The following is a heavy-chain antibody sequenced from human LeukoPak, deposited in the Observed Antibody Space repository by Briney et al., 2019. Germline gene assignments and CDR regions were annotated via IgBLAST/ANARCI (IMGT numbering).Heavy chain of an antibody. CDR1: GGSISSYY. J-gene: IGHJ4*02. CDR3: ARDSSGYDTLDY. Sequence: SETLSLTCTVSGGSISSYYWSWIRQPPGKGLEWIGYIYYRGSTYYNPSLKSRVTISVDTSKNQFSLKLSSVTAADTAVYYCARDSSGYDTLDYWGQGTLVTVSS. CDR2: IYYRGST. V-gene: IGHV4-59*01. D-gene: IGHD5-12*01.